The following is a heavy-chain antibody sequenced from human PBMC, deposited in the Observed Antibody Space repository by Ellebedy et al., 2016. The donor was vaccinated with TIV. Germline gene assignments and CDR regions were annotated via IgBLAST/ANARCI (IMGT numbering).Heavy chain of an antibody. Sequence: SETLSLTXAVYGGSFSGYYWSWIRQPPGKGLEWIGEINHSGSTNYNPSLKSRVTISVDTSKNQFSLKLSSVTAADTAVYYCARLAYYDFWSGYYKYYFDYWGQGTLVTVSS. CDR3: ARLAYYDFWSGYYKYYFDY. D-gene: IGHD3-3*01. CDR1: GGSFSGYY. CDR2: INHSGST. V-gene: IGHV4-34*01. J-gene: IGHJ4*02.